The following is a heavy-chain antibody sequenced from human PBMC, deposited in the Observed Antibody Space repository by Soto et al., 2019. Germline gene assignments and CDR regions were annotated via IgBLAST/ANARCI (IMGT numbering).Heavy chain of an antibody. CDR3: ARVVGQGYCSGGSCYGAFDI. D-gene: IGHD2-15*01. J-gene: IGHJ3*02. Sequence: SETLSLTCTVSGGSISSGDYYWSWIRQPPGKGLEWIGYIYYSGSTYYNPSLESRVTISVDTSKNQFSLKLSSVTAADTAVYYCARVVGQGYCSGGSCYGAFDIWGQGTMVTVSS. CDR2: IYYSGST. V-gene: IGHV4-30-4*01. CDR1: GGSISSGDYY.